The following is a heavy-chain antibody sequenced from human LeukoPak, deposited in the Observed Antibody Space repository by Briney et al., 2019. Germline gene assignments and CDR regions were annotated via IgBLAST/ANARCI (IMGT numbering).Heavy chain of an antibody. CDR1: GGSIISSNW. V-gene: IGHV4-4*02. CDR2: IHHSGNT. Sequence: SETPSLTCAVSGGSIISSNWWSWVRQPPGKGLEWIGEIHHSGNTNYNPSLKSRVTISVDRSKNQFSLKLSSVTAADTAVYYCANQLPGHHYFDYWGHGTLVIVSS. CDR3: ANQLPGHHYFDY. D-gene: IGHD1-1*01. J-gene: IGHJ4*01.